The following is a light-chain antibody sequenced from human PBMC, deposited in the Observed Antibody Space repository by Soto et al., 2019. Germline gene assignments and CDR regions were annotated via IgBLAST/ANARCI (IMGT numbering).Light chain of an antibody. J-gene: IGLJ3*02. CDR3: CSYAVSYTYWL. Sequence: QSALTQPRSVAGSPGQSVTISCTGTSSDVGGYNYVSWYQQHPGKAPKLEIYDVSQRPSGVPHRFSGSKSGNTASLTISGLQAEDEGDYYCCSYAVSYTYWLFGGGTKLTVL. CDR2: DVS. CDR1: SSDVGGYNY. V-gene: IGLV2-11*01.